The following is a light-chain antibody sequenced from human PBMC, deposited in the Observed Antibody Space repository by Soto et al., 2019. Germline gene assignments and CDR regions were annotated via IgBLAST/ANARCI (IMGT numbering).Light chain of an antibody. J-gene: IGKJ1*01. CDR3: HQYTSPPWT. V-gene: IGKV3-20*01. CDR1: QTVPGNY. CDR2: DAS. Sequence: DIELTQSPGTLSLSPGERATLSCRASQTVPGNYLAWLQHKRGQAHRLLIYDASSRATGIPDRFSGSGSGTEFTLTIARLEPEDFAVYYCHQYTSPPWTLGQGTKVETK.